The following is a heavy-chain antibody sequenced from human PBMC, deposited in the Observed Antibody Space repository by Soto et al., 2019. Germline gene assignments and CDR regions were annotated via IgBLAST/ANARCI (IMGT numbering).Heavy chain of an antibody. J-gene: IGHJ4*02. Sequence: QVQLVESGGGLVKPGGSLRLSCAASGFTFSDYYMSWIRQAPGKGLEWVSYISSSSSYTNYADSVKGRFTISSDNAKNPPYLQMSSLTAGATAVYYCAREGIPLMPLDYWGQGTLVTVSS. D-gene: IGHD5-18*01. CDR1: GFTFSDYY. V-gene: IGHV3-11*05. CDR3: AREGIPLMPLDY. CDR2: ISSSSSYT.